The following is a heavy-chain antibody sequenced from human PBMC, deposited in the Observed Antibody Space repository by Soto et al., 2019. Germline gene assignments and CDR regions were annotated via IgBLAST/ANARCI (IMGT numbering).Heavy chain of an antibody. Sequence: PGGSLRLSCAASGFTFSSYAMHWFRQAPGKGLEWVAVISYDGSNKYYADSVKGRFTISRDNSKNTLYLQMNSLRAEDTAVYYCARGVLVPAAIVYYYGRDVWGQGTTVTVSS. CDR1: GFTFSSYA. V-gene: IGHV3-30-3*01. CDR2: ISYDGSNK. CDR3: ARGVLVPAAIVYYYGRDV. D-gene: IGHD2-2*02. J-gene: IGHJ6*02.